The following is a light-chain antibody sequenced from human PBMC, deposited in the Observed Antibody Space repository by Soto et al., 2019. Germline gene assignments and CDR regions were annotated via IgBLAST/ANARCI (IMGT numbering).Light chain of an antibody. CDR1: SSNIGAGYD. Sequence: QSVLTQPPSVSGAPGQRVTISCTGSSSNIGAGYDVHGYQQLPGTAPKVLIYGNSNRPAGVPDRFSGSKSGTSASLAITGLQAEDEADYYCQSYDSSLSGSVVFGGGTKLTVL. CDR2: GNS. CDR3: QSYDSSLSGSVV. V-gene: IGLV1-40*01. J-gene: IGLJ2*01.